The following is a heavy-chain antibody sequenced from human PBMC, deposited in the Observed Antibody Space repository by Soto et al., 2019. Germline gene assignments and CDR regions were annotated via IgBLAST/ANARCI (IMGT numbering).Heavy chain of an antibody. J-gene: IGHJ4*03. CDR1: GYTFTSYG. CDR2: ISAYNGNT. CDR3: ARDQAVYDILTRHGC. D-gene: IGHD3-9*01. Sequence: ASVKVSFKASGYTFTSYGISWLRQAPGQGLEWMGWISAYNGNTNYPQNFQGRVTMTTDTSTNTAYMELKSLRSDDTAIYFCARDQAVYDILTRHGCWGQRALVTGS. V-gene: IGHV1-18*01.